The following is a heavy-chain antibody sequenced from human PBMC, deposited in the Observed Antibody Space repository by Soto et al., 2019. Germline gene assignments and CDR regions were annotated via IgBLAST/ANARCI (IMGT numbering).Heavy chain of an antibody. CDR3: AKKRSGYFDY. Sequence: ESGGGVVQPGRSLRLSCVASGFTFSSYGMHWVRQAPGKGLEWVAVISYDGSNKYYADSVKGRFTISRDNSKNTLYLQMNSLRAEDTAVYYCAKKRSGYFDYWGQGALVTVSS. CDR2: ISYDGSNK. J-gene: IGHJ4*02. CDR1: GFTFSSYG. D-gene: IGHD2-15*01. V-gene: IGHV3-30*18.